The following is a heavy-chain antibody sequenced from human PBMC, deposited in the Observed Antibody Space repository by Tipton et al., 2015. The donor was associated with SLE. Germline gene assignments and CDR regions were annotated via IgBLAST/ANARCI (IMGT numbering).Heavy chain of an antibody. CDR3: AISSSRRRVDY. D-gene: IGHD6-6*01. CDR2: IYYSGST. Sequence: GLVKPSETLSLTCTVSGGSISRYYWSWIRQPPGKGLEWIGYIYYSGSTNYNPSLKSRVTISVDTSKNQFSLKLSSVTAADTAVYYCAISSSRRRVDYWGQGTLVTVSS. J-gene: IGHJ4*02. V-gene: IGHV4-59*01. CDR1: GGSISRYY.